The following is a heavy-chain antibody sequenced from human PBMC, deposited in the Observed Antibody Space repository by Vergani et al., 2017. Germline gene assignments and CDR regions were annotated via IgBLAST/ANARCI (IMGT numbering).Heavy chain of an antibody. CDR3: ASLRLWFGEPNYFDY. J-gene: IGHJ4*02. CDR1: GFTFSDYY. Sequence: VQLLESGGGLVQPGGSLRLSCAASGFTFSDYYMSWIRQAPGKGLEWVSYISSSGSTIYYADSVKGRFTISRDNAKNTLFLQMNSLRAEDTAVYYCASLRLWFGEPNYFDYWGQGTLVTVSS. V-gene: IGHV3-11*01. CDR2: ISSSGSTI. D-gene: IGHD3-10*01.